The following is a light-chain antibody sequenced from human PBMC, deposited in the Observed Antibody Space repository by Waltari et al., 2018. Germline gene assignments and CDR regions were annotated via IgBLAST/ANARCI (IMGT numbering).Light chain of an antibody. CDR2: AAS. V-gene: IGKV1-6*01. CDR3: LQDYNYPFT. CDR1: EDIKNK. J-gene: IGKJ3*01. Sequence: AIQMTQSPSSLSASVGDRVTITCRASEDIKNKLGWFQQTPGGAPKLLIFAASNLRSGVPSRFSGSGSGSGTDFTLTITSLQPEDFATYYCLQDYNYPFTFGPGTKVDIK.